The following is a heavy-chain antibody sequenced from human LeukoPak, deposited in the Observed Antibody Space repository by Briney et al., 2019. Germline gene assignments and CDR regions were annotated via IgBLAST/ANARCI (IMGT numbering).Heavy chain of an antibody. Sequence: GASVKVSCKASGYTFTGYYMHWVRQAPGQGLEWMGRINPNSGGTNYAQKFQGWVTMTRDTSISTAYMELSRLRSDDTAVYYCARVAYDYVWGSYRIFDYWGQGTLVTVSS. J-gene: IGHJ4*02. V-gene: IGHV1-2*04. CDR2: INPNSGGT. CDR1: GYTFTGYY. CDR3: ARVAYDYVWGSYRIFDY. D-gene: IGHD3-16*02.